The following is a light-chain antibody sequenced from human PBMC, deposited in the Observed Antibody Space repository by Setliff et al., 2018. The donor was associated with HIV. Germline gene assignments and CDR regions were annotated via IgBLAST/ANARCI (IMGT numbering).Light chain of an antibody. J-gene: IGLJ2*01. CDR2: EVN. V-gene: IGLV2-8*01. CDR3: SSYGGSDNLAI. CDR1: RNDVGRYNF. Sequence: QSVLPQPPSASGCLGQSVTISCTGTRNDVGRYNFVSWYRQYPGKAPKLLIYEVNKRPSGVPDRFSGSKSGNTASLTVSGLQVEDEADYYCSSYGGSDNLAIFGGGTKVTVL.